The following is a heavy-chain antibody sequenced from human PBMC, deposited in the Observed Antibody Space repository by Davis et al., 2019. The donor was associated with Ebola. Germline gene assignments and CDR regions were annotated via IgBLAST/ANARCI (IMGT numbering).Heavy chain of an antibody. J-gene: IGHJ4*02. CDR3: ARAPNYDVLTGTSSYYFDY. V-gene: IGHV1-18*04. CDR2: ISGFNTNT. D-gene: IGHD3-9*01. Sequence: ASVKASCKSSGYTFTSYGLVWVRQAPGLGLERMGWISGFNTNTNFAQKFQGRVTVSKDTSTNTAYMDLRSLTSDDTAIYYCARAPNYDVLTGTSSYYFDYWGQGTLVTVSS. CDR1: GYTFTSYG.